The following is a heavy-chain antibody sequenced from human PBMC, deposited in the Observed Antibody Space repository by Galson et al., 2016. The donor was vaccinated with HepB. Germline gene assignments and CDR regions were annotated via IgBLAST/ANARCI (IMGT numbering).Heavy chain of an antibody. Sequence: SVKVSCKASGYIFTSYYIHWVRQAPGQGLEWMGRITTSGGATTFAQKFQGRVTLTRDTSTNTVYMELSSLRSEDTAMYYCVRQSYGDFPSDYWGQGTLVTVSS. D-gene: IGHD4-17*01. J-gene: IGHJ4*02. CDR3: VRQSYGDFPSDY. CDR1: GYIFTSYY. CDR2: ITTSGGAT. V-gene: IGHV1-46*01.